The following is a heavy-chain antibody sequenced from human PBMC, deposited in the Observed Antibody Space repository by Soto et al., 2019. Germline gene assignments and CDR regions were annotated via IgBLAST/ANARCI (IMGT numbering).Heavy chain of an antibody. CDR1: GFTFSSYG. V-gene: IGHV3-33*01. CDR3: ARDVEDIVVVPAAVPISYYFDY. J-gene: IGHJ4*02. Sequence: QVQLVESGGGVVQPGRSLRLSCAASGFTFSSYGMHWVRQAPGKGLEWVAVIWYDGSNKYYADSVNGRFTISRDNSKNTLYLQMNSLRAEDTAVYYCARDVEDIVVVPAAVPISYYFDYWGQGTLVTVSS. D-gene: IGHD2-2*01. CDR2: IWYDGSNK.